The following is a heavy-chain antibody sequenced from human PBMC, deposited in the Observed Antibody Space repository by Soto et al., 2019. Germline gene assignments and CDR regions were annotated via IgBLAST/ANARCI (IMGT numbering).Heavy chain of an antibody. J-gene: IGHJ3*02. Sequence: EVQLVESGGALVQPGGSLRLSCAASGFTFSSYWMNWVRQAPGKGLEWVANIKQDGSEKYYVDSVKGRFTISRDNTKNSLFLQMNSLRAEDTAVYYCATDRSSLDAFDIWGQGTMVTVSS. D-gene: IGHD6-13*01. CDR2: IKQDGSEK. V-gene: IGHV3-7*01. CDR3: ATDRSSLDAFDI. CDR1: GFTFSSYW.